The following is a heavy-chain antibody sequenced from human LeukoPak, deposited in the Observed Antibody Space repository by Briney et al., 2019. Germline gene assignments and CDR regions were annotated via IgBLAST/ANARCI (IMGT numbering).Heavy chain of an antibody. V-gene: IGHV4-34*01. Sequence: SETLSLTCAVYGGSFSGYYWSWIRQPPGKGLERIGEINHSGSTNYNPSLKSRVTISVDTSKNQFSLKLSSVTAADTAVYYCVTGSQYYFDYWGQGTLVTVSS. CDR1: GGSFSGYY. CDR2: INHSGST. J-gene: IGHJ4*02. CDR3: VTGSQYYFDY.